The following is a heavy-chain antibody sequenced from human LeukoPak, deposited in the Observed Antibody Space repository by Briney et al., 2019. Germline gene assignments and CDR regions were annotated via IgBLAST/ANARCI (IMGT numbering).Heavy chain of an antibody. V-gene: IGHV4-34*01. CDR3: AREQWAYRSYYASSGYHDY. CDR2: INHSGRS. J-gene: IGHJ4*02. Sequence: SETLSLTCAVYGGSFSGYYWSWIRQPPGKGLEWIGEINHSGRSNYNPSLKSRVTISVDTSKNQFSLKLSSVTAADTAVYYCAREQWAYRSYYASSGYHDYWGQGTLVTVSS. CDR1: GGSFSGYY. D-gene: IGHD3-22*01.